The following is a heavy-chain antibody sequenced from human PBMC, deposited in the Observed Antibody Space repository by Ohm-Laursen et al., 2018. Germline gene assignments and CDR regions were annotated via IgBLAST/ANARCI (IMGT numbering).Heavy chain of an antibody. V-gene: IGHV3-48*03. Sequence: SLRLSCAASRFTFSSYEMNWVRQAPGKGLEWVSYISSSGSTIYYADSVKGRFTISRDNAKNSLYLQMNSLRAEDTAVYYCARDSNPGMPSVWGQGTTVTVSS. D-gene: IGHD2-2*01. CDR3: ARDSNPGMPSV. CDR2: ISSSGSTI. J-gene: IGHJ6*02. CDR1: RFTFSSYE.